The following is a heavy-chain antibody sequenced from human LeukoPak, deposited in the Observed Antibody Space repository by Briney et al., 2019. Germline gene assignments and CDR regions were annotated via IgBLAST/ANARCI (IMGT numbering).Heavy chain of an antibody. J-gene: IGHJ4*02. V-gene: IGHV4-34*01. Sequence: SETLSLTCAVYGGSFSGYYWSWIRQPPGKGLEWIGEINHSGSTNYNPSLKSRVTISVDTSKNQFSLKLSSVTAADTAVYYCARGIYDSSGYNDYWGQGTLVTVSS. CDR2: INHSGST. CDR1: GGSFSGYY. D-gene: IGHD3-22*01. CDR3: ARGIYDSSGYNDY.